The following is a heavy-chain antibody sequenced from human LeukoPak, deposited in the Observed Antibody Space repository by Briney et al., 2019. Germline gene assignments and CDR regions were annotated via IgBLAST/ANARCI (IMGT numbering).Heavy chain of an antibody. CDR2: IYYSGST. V-gene: IGHV4-39*07. CDR1: GGSISSSSYY. J-gene: IGHJ6*02. Sequence: SETLSLTCTVSGGSISSSSYYWGWIRQPPGKGLEWIGSIYYSGSTYYNPSLKSRVTISVDTSKNQFSLKLSSVTAADTAVYYCARDRAYHGSGSYYYGMDVWGQGTTVTVSS. D-gene: IGHD3-10*01. CDR3: ARDRAYHGSGSYYYGMDV.